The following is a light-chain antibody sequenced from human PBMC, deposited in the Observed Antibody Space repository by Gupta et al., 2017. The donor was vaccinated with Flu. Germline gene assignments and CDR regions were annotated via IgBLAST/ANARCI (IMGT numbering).Light chain of an antibody. Sequence: DIPVTQYPTCLSASVGDRVTITCRASQSIRSYLNWYQQKPGKAPKLLFYAASSLQSGVPSRFSGSGSGTDFTLTISSLQPEDFATYYCHQSYSTPPTFGQGTKVEIK. CDR3: HQSYSTPPT. J-gene: IGKJ1*01. V-gene: IGKV1-39*01. CDR1: QSIRSY. CDR2: AAS.